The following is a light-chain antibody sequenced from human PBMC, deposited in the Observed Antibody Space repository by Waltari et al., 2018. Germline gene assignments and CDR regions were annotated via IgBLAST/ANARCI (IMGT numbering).Light chain of an antibody. J-gene: IGKJ1*01. V-gene: IGKV3-11*01. CDR3: QQRSNWPWT. Sequence: EIVLTQSPATLSLSPGERATLSCRASQSVSSSLAWYQHKPGQAPRLLIYDASNSATGIPARFSGSGSGTDFTLTISSLEPEDFAVYYCQQRSNWPWTFGQGTKVEIK. CDR1: QSVSSS. CDR2: DAS.